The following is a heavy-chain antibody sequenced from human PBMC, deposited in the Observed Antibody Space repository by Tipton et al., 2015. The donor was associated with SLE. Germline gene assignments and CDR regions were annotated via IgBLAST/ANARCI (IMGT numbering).Heavy chain of an antibody. J-gene: IGHJ4*02. Sequence: QVQLVQSGGGVVQPGRSLRLSCAASGFTFSNYGMHWVRQAPGKGLEWVAVLWSDGSNKYYADSVKGRFAISRDNSKKTLYLQMNSLRAEDTAVYYCARDSGFSNYESPDYWGQGTLVTVSS. D-gene: IGHD4-11*01. CDR2: LWSDGSNK. CDR3: ARDSGFSNYESPDY. CDR1: GFTFSNYG. V-gene: IGHV3-33*01.